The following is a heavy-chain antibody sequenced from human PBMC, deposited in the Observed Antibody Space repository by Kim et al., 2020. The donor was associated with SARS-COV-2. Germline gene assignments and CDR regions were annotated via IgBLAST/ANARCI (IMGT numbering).Heavy chain of an antibody. D-gene: IGHD3-10*01. Sequence: GGSLRLSCAASGFTFSSYAMSWVRQAPGKGLEWVSAISGSGGSTYYADSVKGRFTISRDNSKNTLYLQMNSLRAEDTAVYYCAKDRGGVMVRGALSGGYWGQGTLVTVSS. CDR1: GFTFSSYA. J-gene: IGHJ4*02. CDR2: ISGSGGST. V-gene: IGHV3-23*01. CDR3: AKDRGGVMVRGALSGGY.